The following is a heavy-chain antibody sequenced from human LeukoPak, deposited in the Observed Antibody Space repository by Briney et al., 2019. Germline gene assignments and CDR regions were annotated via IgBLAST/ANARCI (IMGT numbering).Heavy chain of an antibody. V-gene: IGHV4-39*01. Sequence: PSETLSLTCTVSGGSISSSSYYWGWIRQPPGKGLEWIGSIYYSGSTYYNPSLKSRVTISVDTSKNQFSLKLSSVTAADTAVYYCARYCSGSSCYGQWGQGTLVTVSS. J-gene: IGHJ4*01. CDR3: ARYCSGSSCYGQ. CDR1: GGSISSSSYY. D-gene: IGHD2-15*01. CDR2: IYYSGST.